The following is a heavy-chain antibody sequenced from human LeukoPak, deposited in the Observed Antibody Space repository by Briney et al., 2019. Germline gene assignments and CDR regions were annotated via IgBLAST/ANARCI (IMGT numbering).Heavy chain of an antibody. D-gene: IGHD2-2*01. CDR3: ARHGPIVVVPAAIGRWFDP. J-gene: IGHJ5*02. CDR2: IYYSGST. CDR1: GFTFSTYSMN. V-gene: IGHV4-39*01. Sequence: PGGSLRLSCAASGFTFSTYSMNWVRQPPGKGLEWIGSIYYSGSTYYNPSLKSRVTISVDTSKNQFSLKLSSVTAADTAVYYCARHGPIVVVPAAIGRWFDPWGQGTLVTVSS.